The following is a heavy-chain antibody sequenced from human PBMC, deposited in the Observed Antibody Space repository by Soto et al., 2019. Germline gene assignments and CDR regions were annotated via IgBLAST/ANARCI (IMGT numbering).Heavy chain of an antibody. CDR3: ARSRPYYYDSSGHFDY. J-gene: IGHJ4*02. V-gene: IGHV4-30-4*01. CDR2: IYYSGST. D-gene: IGHD3-22*01. CDR1: GCSISSGDYY. Sequence: PSETLSLPCPVSGCSISSGDYYWSWIRQPPGKGLEWIGYIYYSGSTYYNPSLKSRVTISVDTSKNQFSLKLSSVTAADTAVYYCARSRPYYYDSSGHFDYWGQGALVTVSS.